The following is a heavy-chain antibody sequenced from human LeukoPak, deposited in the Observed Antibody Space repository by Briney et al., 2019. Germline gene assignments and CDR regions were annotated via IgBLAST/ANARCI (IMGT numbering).Heavy chain of an antibody. V-gene: IGHV3-33*01. CDR2: IWYDGSNK. CDR1: GFTFSSYG. D-gene: IGHD2-2*01. Sequence: GGSLRLSCAASGFTFSSYGMHWVRQAPGKGLEWVAVIWYDGSNKYYADSVKGRFTISRDNAKNSLYLQMNSLRAEDTAVYYCARGDGIVVVPAASFDYWGQGTLVTVSS. CDR3: ARGDGIVVVPAASFDY. J-gene: IGHJ4*02.